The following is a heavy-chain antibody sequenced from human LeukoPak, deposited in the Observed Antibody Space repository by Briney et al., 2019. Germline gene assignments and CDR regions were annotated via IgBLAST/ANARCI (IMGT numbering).Heavy chain of an antibody. D-gene: IGHD3-22*01. J-gene: IGHJ4*02. CDR2: ISYVGSNK. CDR3: AGTPPYYYDSSGYFTPENYFDY. V-gene: IGHV3-30-3*01. Sequence: GGSLRLSCAASGFTFSSYAIHWVRQAPGKGLEWVAVISYVGSNKYYADSVKGRFTISRDNSKNTLYLQVNSLRAEDTAVYYCAGTPPYYYDSSGYFTPENYFDYWGQGTLITVSS. CDR1: GFTFSSYA.